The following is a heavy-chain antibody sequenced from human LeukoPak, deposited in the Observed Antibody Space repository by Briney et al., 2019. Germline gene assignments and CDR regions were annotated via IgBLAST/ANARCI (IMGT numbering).Heavy chain of an antibody. CDR1: GGSISTDYW. CDR3: ARDSAMYSSGCFDY. V-gene: IGHV4-4*02. D-gene: IGHD6-19*01. J-gene: IGHJ4*02. Sequence: SETLSLTCTVSGGSISTDYWWNWVRQPPGKGLEWIGEIFHFGTTNYNPSLRSRVTISIDQSKNQFSLNLNSVTAADTAVYYCARDSAMYSSGCFDYWGQGALVTV. CDR2: IFHFGTT.